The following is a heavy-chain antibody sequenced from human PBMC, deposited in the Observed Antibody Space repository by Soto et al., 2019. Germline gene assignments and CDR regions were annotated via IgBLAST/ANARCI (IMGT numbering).Heavy chain of an antibody. J-gene: IGHJ4*02. Sequence: QVQLQESGPGLVKPSQTLSLTCTVSGTTIRSGDHYWSWIRQAPGKGLAWIGYMYYTGQTYYTTSLQRRGTLSVDTSKNQFSLTMTSVPAADTAMYFCARVYGRGDYFDFWGRGTLVSVSS. CDR3: ARVYGRGDYFDF. V-gene: IGHV4-30-4*01. CDR1: GTTIRSGDHY. D-gene: IGHD1-26*01. CDR2: MYYTGQT.